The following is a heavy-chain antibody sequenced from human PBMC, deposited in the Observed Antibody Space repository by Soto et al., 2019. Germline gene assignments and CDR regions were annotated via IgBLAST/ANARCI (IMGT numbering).Heavy chain of an antibody. J-gene: IGHJ6*02. CDR2: ISGSGGST. D-gene: IGHD2-2*01. CDR3: ARGYCTRTSCYIGGFYYYGMDV. V-gene: IGHV3-23*01. Sequence: APGKGLEWVSAISGSGGSTYYADSVKGRFTISRDNSKNSLYLQMDSLRAEDTAVYYCARGYCTRTSCYIGGFYYYGMDVWGQGTTVTVSS.